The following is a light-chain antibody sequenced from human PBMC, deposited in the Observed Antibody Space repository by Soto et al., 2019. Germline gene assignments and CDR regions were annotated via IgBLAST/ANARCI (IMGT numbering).Light chain of an antibody. Sequence: EIVMTQSPATLSVSPGERATLSCRASQSVSGNLAWYQQKPARPPRLLIYGASTRATGIPAWFSGSGSGTEFTLTIRSLQSEDFADYYCQQYNNWPPITFGQGTKLEIK. CDR3: QQYNNWPPIT. CDR1: QSVSGN. J-gene: IGKJ5*01. V-gene: IGKV3-15*01. CDR2: GAS.